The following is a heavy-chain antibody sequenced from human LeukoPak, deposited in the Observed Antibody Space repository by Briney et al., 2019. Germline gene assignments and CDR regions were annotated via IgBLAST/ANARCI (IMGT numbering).Heavy chain of an antibody. CDR3: AREDRYSDAFDI. CDR2: INSDGSTT. D-gene: IGHD3-9*01. V-gene: IGHV3-74*01. Sequence: GGSLRLSCAASGFTFSSYWMHWVRQAPGKGLVWVSHINSDGSTTSYADSVKGRFTISRDNAKNSLYLQMNSLRAEDTAVYYCAREDRYSDAFDIWGQGTMVTVSS. J-gene: IGHJ3*02. CDR1: GFTFSSYW.